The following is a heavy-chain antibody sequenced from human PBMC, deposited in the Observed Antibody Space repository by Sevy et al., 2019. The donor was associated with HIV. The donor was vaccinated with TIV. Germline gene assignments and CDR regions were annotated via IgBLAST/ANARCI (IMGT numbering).Heavy chain of an antibody. V-gene: IGHV3-30*04. CDR2: ISYDGSNK. J-gene: IGHJ3*02. CDR1: GFTFSSYA. Sequence: GGSLRLSCAASGFTFSSYAMHWVRQAPGKGLEWVAVISYDGSNKYYADSVKGRFTISRDNSKNTLYLQMNSLKAEDTAVYYCARVEEEYYYDSSGYPDAFDIWGQGTMVTVSS. D-gene: IGHD3-22*01. CDR3: ARVEEEYYYDSSGYPDAFDI.